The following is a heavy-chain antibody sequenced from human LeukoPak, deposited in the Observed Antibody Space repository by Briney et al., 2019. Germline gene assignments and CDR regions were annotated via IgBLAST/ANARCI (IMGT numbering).Heavy chain of an antibody. V-gene: IGHV4-31*03. CDR2: IYYSGST. J-gene: IGHJ5*01. CDR1: GGSISSGGYY. Sequence: SETLSLTCTVSGGSISSGGYYWSWIRQHPGKGLEWIGYIYYSGSTYYNPSLKSRVTISVDTSKNQFSLKLSSVTATDTAVYSCARFLVRSTRLDSGGQGTLVTV. CDR3: ARFLVRSTRLDS. D-gene: IGHD2-2*01.